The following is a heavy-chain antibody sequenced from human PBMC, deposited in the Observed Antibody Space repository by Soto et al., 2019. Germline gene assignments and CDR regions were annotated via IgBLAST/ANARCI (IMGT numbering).Heavy chain of an antibody. D-gene: IGHD4-17*01. V-gene: IGHV3-66*01. Sequence: EVQLVESGGGLVQPGGSWSVSCGASGFTVSSNYMSWVSEAPGKGREWVSVIYSGGRTYYADSMKGRFTISRDNSKNTLYLQMISLRAEDTTVYYCARFGLTTYHVDYWGQGTLVTVSS. CDR1: GFTVSSNY. J-gene: IGHJ4*02. CDR2: IYSGGRT. CDR3: ARFGLTTYHVDY.